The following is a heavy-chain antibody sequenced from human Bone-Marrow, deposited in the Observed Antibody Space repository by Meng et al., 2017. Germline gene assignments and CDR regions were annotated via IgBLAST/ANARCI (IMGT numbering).Heavy chain of an antibody. CDR1: GYTFTSYA. CDR3: ATQPLESVPVALGL. CDR2: INTNTGNP. Sequence: QVQLVQSGSELKKPGASVKVSCKASGYTFTSYAMNWVRQAPGQGLEWMGRINTNTGNPTYAQGFTGRFVFSLDTSVSTAYLQISSLKAEDTAVYYCATQPLESVPVALGLWGRGTLVTVSS. J-gene: IGHJ2*01. D-gene: IGHD5-24*01. V-gene: IGHV7-4-1*02.